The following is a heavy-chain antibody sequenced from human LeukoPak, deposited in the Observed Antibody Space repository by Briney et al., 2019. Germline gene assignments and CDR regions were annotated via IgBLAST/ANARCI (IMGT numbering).Heavy chain of an antibody. V-gene: IGHV1-18*01. CDR2: ISAYNGNT. Sequence: ASVKVSCKASGYTFTSYGISWVRQAPGQGLEWMGWISAYNGNTNYAQKFQGRVTMTTDTSTSTAYMELRSLRSDDTAVYYCASLIESIAADHRTDYYYYYMDVWGKGTTVTVSS. CDR1: GYTFTSYG. J-gene: IGHJ6*03. D-gene: IGHD6-6*01. CDR3: ASLIESIAADHRTDYYYYYMDV.